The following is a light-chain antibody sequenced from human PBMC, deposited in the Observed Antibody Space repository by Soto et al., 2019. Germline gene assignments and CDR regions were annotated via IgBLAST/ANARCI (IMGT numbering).Light chain of an antibody. Sequence: QSVLPQPPSPSGTPGQRVTISCSGSSSNIGSNYVYWYQQLPGTAPKLLIYRNNQRPSGVPDRFSGSKSGTSASLAISGLRSEDEADYYCAAWDDSLSGRWVFGGGTKLTVL. CDR2: RNN. V-gene: IGLV1-47*01. J-gene: IGLJ3*02. CDR1: SSNIGSNY. CDR3: AAWDDSLSGRWV.